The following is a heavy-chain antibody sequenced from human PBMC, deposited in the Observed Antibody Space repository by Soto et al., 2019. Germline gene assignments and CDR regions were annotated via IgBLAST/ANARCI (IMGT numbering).Heavy chain of an antibody. Sequence: QVQLVESGGGVVQPGRSLRLSCAASGFTFSSYGMHWVRQAPGKGLEWVAVIWYDGSKQYYADSVKGRFTISRDNSKNTLYLQMNGLRAEDTAVYYCAGAGGAALTLDYWGQGTVVTVSS. CDR2: IWYDGSKQ. CDR1: GFTFSSYG. CDR3: AGAGGAALTLDY. D-gene: IGHD3-16*01. J-gene: IGHJ4*02. V-gene: IGHV3-33*01.